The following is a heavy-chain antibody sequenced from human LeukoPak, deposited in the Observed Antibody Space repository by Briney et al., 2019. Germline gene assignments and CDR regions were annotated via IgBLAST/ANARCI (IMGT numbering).Heavy chain of an antibody. CDR2: SNPNNCGT. CDR3: ARYRNYYDSSGYYYVEYFQH. D-gene: IGHD3-22*01. CDR1: GYTFTGCY. V-gene: IGHV1-2*02. J-gene: IGHJ1*01. Sequence: ASVKVSCKASGYTFTGCYLHGVRQPPGRGGEWMGWSNPNNCGTNHEHKFQVRVTMTRDTSISTAYMELSRLRSDDTAVYYCARYRNYYDSSGYYYVEYFQHWGQGTLVTVSS.